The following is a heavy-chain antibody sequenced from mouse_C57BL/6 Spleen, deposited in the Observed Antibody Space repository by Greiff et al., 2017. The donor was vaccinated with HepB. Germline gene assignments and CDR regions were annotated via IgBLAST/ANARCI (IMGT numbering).Heavy chain of an antibody. Sequence: VQLQQPGAELVMPGSSVKLSCKASGYTFTSYWMHWVKQRPIQGLEWIGNIDPSDSETHYNQKFKDKATLTIDKSYSTAYMHLSSLTSEDAAVYCCASRDYYGSRGDWCQGTTLTVSS. CDR3: ASRDYYGSRGD. CDR1: GYTFTSYW. J-gene: IGHJ2*01. D-gene: IGHD1-1*01. CDR2: IDPSDSET. V-gene: IGHV1-52*01.